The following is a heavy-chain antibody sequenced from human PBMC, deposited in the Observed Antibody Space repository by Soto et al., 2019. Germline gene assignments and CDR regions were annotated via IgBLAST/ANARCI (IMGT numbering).Heavy chain of an antibody. V-gene: IGHV3-66*01. CDR1: GFTISSNY. CDR3: ATLTKYDILTGYYPC. J-gene: IGHJ4*02. CDR2: IYSGGNT. D-gene: IGHD3-9*01. Sequence: EVQLVESGGGLVQPGGSLRLSCAASGFTISSNYMSWVRQAPGKGLEWVSVIYSGGNTYYADSVKGRFTISRDNSKNTLYLQMHSLSAEDTAVYYCATLTKYDILTGYYPCWGQGTLVTVSS.